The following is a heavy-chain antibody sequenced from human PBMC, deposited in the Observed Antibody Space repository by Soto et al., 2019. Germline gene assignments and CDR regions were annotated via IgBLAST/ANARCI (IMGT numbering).Heavy chain of an antibody. V-gene: IGHV5-10-1*01. CDR1: GYIFPNYC. CDR2: IDPSDSDT. CDR3: ARNQSGSDFE. Sequence: PGEALKISCKCSGYIFPNYCIILLRQMPGKGLEWMWRIDPSDSDTNYTPSYQGHVTFSADNSTSTVYLHWSSLKASDTAMYYCARNQSGSDFEWGQGTLVTVSS. D-gene: IGHD3-9*01. J-gene: IGHJ4*02.